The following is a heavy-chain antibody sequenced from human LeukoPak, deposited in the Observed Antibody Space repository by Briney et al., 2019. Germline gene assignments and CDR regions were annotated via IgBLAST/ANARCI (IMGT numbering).Heavy chain of an antibody. CDR3: ARFGITVVRGGKYYFDY. Sequence: PSETLSLTCTVSGGPISNYYWSCIRQPPGKGLEWIGHIYYSGATNYNPSLKRRITISVDTSKNQSSLMMSSVTVADTAVYYCARFGITVVRGGKYYFDYWGQGTLVTVSS. D-gene: IGHD3-10*01. CDR2: IYYSGAT. J-gene: IGHJ4*02. CDR1: GGPISNYY. V-gene: IGHV4-59*08.